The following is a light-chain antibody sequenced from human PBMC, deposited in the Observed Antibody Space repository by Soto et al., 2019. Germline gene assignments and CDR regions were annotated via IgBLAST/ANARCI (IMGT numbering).Light chain of an antibody. CDR3: QQYNTYSPT. V-gene: IGKV1-5*03. CDR2: KAS. Sequence: DIQMPQCPSPLSASFGDRVTITCRASQSIGSWLAWYQQKPGRAPKLLIYKASNLESRVPSRFSGSGSGTEFTLTISSLQPDDFATYYCQQYNTYSPTFGHGTKVDI. CDR1: QSIGSW. J-gene: IGKJ1*01.